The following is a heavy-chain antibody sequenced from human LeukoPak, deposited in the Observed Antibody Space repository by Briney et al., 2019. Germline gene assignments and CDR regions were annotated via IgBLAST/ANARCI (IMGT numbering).Heavy chain of an antibody. CDR2: INTITGNP. D-gene: IGHD2-2*01. V-gene: IGHV7-4-1*02. Sequence: EASVKVSCKASGYAFTSYAMNWVRQAPGQGLEWMGWINTITGNPTYAQGFTGRFVFSLDTSVSTAYLQISSLKAEDTAVYYCAREGVPALSPMDVWGQGTTVTVSS. J-gene: IGHJ6*02. CDR1: GYAFTSYA. CDR3: AREGVPALSPMDV.